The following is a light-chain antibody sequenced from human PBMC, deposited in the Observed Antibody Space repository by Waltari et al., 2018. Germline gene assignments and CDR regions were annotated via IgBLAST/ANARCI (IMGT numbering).Light chain of an antibody. V-gene: IGKV1-39*01. J-gene: IGKJ2*01. CDR1: QSISSD. Sequence: DIQMTQSPSSLSAYVGDRVTITCRASQSISSDLNWYQQKPGKAPKLLISGTSNLQSGVPSGFSGSGSGTDFTLTINSLQPEDFATYYCQQSYSTPYTFGQGTKLEIK. CDR2: GTS. CDR3: QQSYSTPYT.